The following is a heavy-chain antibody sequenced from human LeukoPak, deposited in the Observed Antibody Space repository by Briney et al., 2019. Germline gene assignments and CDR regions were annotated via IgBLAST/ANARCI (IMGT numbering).Heavy chain of an antibody. Sequence: ASVKVSCKVSGYTLTELSMHWVRQAPGQGLEWMGWINPNSGGTNYAQKFQGRVTMTRDTSISTAYMELSRLRSDDTAVYYCARVGTSGDSGSYSDFDYWGQGTLVTVSS. CDR3: ARVGTSGDSGSYSDFDY. V-gene: IGHV1-2*02. J-gene: IGHJ4*02. CDR1: GYTLTELS. D-gene: IGHD1-26*01. CDR2: INPNSGGT.